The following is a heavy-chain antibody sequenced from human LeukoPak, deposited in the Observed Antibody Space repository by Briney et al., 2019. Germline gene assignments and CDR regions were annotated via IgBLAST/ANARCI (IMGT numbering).Heavy chain of an antibody. CDR2: IHQSGST. D-gene: IGHD3-3*01. V-gene: IGHV4-4*02. J-gene: IGHJ4*02. CDR1: GGSISSSYW. CDR3: TRTSVFGVVIMPFDF. Sequence: SETLSLTCAVSGGSISSSYWWSWVRQAPGKGLEWIGEIHQSGSTNYNPSLKTRVTMSVDKSKNHFSLQVRSVTAADTAVYYCTRTSVFGVVIMPFDFWGQGTLVSVSS.